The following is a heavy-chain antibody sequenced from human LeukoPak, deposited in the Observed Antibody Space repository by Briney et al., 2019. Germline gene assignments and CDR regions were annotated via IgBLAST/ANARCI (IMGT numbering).Heavy chain of an antibody. CDR2: IYYSGST. J-gene: IGHJ4*02. D-gene: IGHD6-19*01. Sequence: SETLSLTCTVSGGSISGYYWSWIRQPPGKGLEWIGYIYYSGSTNYNPSLKSRVTISVDTSKNQFSLKLSSVTAADTAVYYCARGGSGWYPGGYYFDYWGQGTLVTVSS. CDR1: GGSISGYY. V-gene: IGHV4-59*01. CDR3: ARGGSGWYPGGYYFDY.